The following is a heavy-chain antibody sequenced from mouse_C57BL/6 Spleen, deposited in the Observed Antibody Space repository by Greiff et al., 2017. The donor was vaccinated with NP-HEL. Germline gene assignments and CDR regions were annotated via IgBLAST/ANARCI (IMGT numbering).Heavy chain of an antibody. D-gene: IGHD2-4*01. CDR1: GYTFTDYN. J-gene: IGHJ4*01. Sequence: EVQLVESGPELVKPGASVKMSCKASGYTFTDYNMHWVKQSHGKSLEWIGYINPNNGGTSYNQKFKGKATLTVNKAYSTAYLELRSLTSQDSAVYYFARIYYEYDDPYYYAMDDWGQGTSVTVSS. CDR3: ARIYYEYDDPYYYAMDD. CDR2: INPNNGGT. V-gene: IGHV1-22*01.